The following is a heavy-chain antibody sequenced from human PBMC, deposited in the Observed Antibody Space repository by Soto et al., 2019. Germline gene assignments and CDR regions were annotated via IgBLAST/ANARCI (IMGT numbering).Heavy chain of an antibody. CDR2: ISGSGGST. D-gene: IGHD6-19*01. CDR1: GFTFSSYA. CDR3: AKAIAVAGTGRDGMDV. Sequence: EVQLLESGGGLVQPGGSLRLSCAASGFTFSSYAMSWVRQAPGKGLEWVSAISGSGGSTYYADSVKGRFTISRDNSQNTLYLQMNSLRAEDTAVYYCAKAIAVAGTGRDGMDVWGQGTTVTVSS. J-gene: IGHJ6*02. V-gene: IGHV3-23*01.